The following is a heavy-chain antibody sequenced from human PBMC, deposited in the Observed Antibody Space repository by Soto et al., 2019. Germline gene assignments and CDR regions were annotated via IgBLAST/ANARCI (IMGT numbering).Heavy chain of an antibody. J-gene: IGHJ3*02. CDR3: ARAPGPWLPDAFDI. Sequence: SETLSLTCTVSGGSISSGGYYWSWIRQHPGKGLEWIGYIYYSGSTYYNPSLKSRVTISVDTSKNQFSLKLSSVTAADTAVYYCARAPGPWLPDAFDIWGQGTMVTVSS. CDR2: IYYSGST. D-gene: IGHD5-12*01. V-gene: IGHV4-31*03. CDR1: GGSISSGGYY.